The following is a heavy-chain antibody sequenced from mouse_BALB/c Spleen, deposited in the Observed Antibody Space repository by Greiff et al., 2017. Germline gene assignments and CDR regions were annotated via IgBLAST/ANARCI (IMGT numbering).Heavy chain of an antibody. Sequence: QVQLQQSGPGLVAPSQSLSISCTVSGFSFSRYSVHWVRQPPGKGLEWLGLIWGGGSTDYNSALKSRLSTSKDNSTSQVFLKMNSLQTDDTAMYYCASYGYGDRYFDVWGAGTTVTVSS. CDR1: GFSFSRYS. J-gene: IGHJ1*01. CDR3: ASYGYGDRYFDV. CDR2: IWGGGST. D-gene: IGHD2-2*01. V-gene: IGHV2-6-4*01.